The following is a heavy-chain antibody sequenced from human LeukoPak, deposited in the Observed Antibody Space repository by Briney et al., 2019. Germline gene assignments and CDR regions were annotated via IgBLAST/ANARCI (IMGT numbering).Heavy chain of an antibody. CDR1: GGSFSGYY. V-gene: IGHV4-34*01. CDR3: ARYGYSSSWYPRYYYYMDV. J-gene: IGHJ6*03. Sequence: SETLSLTCAVYGGSFSGYYWSWIRQPPGKGLERIGEINHSGSTNYNPSLKSRVTISVDTSKNQFSLKLSSVTAADTAVYYCARYGYSSSWYPRYYYYMDVWGKGTTVTVSS. D-gene: IGHD6-13*01. CDR2: INHSGST.